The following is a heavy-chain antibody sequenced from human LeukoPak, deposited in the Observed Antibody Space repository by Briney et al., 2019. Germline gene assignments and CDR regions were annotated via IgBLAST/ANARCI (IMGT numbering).Heavy chain of an antibody. J-gene: IGHJ4*02. CDR1: GFTFSNYM. V-gene: IGHV3-74*01. CDR3: LRDLNWSLDQ. D-gene: IGHD1-20*01. Sequence: GGSLRLSCAASGFTFSNYMMHWVRQAPGKGLVWVSRIKSDGITITYADSVKGRFTIPRDNAKNTLYLQMNSLRAEDTAVYYCLRDLNWSLDQWGQGTLVTVSS. CDR2: IKSDGITI.